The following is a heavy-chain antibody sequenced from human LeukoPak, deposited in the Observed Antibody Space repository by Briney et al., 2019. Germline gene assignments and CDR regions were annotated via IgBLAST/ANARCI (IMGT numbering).Heavy chain of an antibody. V-gene: IGHV3-20*04. D-gene: IGHD3-22*01. CDR3: ARTFTKYYYDSSGILNY. CDR1: GFNFADHG. CDR2: IDWNGDIT. Sequence: GGSLRLSCAASGFNFADHGMSWVRQAPGKGLEWVSGIDWNGDITGFADSVKGRFTISRDNAKSSLYLQMNSLRAEDTALYYCARTFTKYYYDSSGILNYWGQGTLVSVSS. J-gene: IGHJ4*02.